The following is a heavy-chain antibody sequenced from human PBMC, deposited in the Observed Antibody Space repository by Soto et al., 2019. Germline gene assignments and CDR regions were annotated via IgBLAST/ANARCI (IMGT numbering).Heavy chain of an antibody. CDR1: GYTFTGYY. D-gene: IGHD2-8*01. CDR2: INPNSGGT. Sequence: ASVKVSCKASGYTFTGYYMHWVRQAPGQGLEWMGWINPNSGGTNYAQKFQGWVTMTRDTSISTAYMELSRLRSDDTAVYYCARSNYYYYGMDVWGQGTTVTVSS. CDR3: ARSNYYYYGMDV. V-gene: IGHV1-2*04. J-gene: IGHJ6*02.